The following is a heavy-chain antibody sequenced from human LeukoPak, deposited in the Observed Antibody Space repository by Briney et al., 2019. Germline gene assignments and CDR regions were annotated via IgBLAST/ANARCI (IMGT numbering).Heavy chain of an antibody. CDR2: IYQTGNA. J-gene: IGHJ6*03. Sequence: PSETLSLTCTVSGGSITGISYYWNWLRQPPGKELEWIGRIYQTGNADYKPSLKSRVTISVDTTNNQFSLRLSSVTAADTAVYYCARGLDYVDVWGKGTTVTVSS. CDR3: ARGLDYVDV. V-gene: IGHV4-39*02. D-gene: IGHD3-9*01. CDR1: GGSITGISYY.